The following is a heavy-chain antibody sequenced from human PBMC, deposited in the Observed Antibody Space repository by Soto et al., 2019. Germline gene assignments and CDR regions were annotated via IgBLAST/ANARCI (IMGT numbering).Heavy chain of an antibody. CDR2: IYDGDST. D-gene: IGHD3-10*01. CDR3: ARADYYTAGYSHDP. Sequence: SETLSLTCTVSGGSISGFYWSWIRQSPGKGLEWIGYIYDGDSTNYNPSLESRVIISVDASKNHFSLRLSSVTAADTAVYYCARADYYTAGYSHDPWSQGTLVTVSS. CDR1: GGSISGFY. J-gene: IGHJ5*02. V-gene: IGHV4-59*01.